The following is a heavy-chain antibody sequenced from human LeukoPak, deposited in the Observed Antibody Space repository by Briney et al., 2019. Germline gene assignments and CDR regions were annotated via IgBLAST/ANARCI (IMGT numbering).Heavy chain of an antibody. Sequence: GGSLRLSCAASGFTFSSSWMHWVRQVPGKGLVWVSRINTDGSDTTYADSVKGRFTISRDNAKNTLYLQMNNLRAEDTAVYYCARDRYTSGYYDHWGQGTLVTVSS. D-gene: IGHD3-22*01. CDR3: ARDRYTSGYYDH. J-gene: IGHJ5*02. V-gene: IGHV3-74*01. CDR1: GFTFSSSW. CDR2: INTDGSDT.